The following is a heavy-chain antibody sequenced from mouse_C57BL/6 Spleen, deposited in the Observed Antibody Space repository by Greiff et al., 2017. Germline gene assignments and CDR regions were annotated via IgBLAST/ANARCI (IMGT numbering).Heavy chain of an antibody. CDR2: IDPEDGET. V-gene: IGHV14-2*01. J-gene: IGHJ1*03. D-gene: IGHD1-1*01. CDR1: GFNIKDYY. Sequence: VQLQQSGAELVKPGASVKLSCTASGFNIKDYYMHWVKQRTEQGLEWIGRIDPEDGETKYAPKFQGKATITAATSSTTAYLQLSSLTSEDTAVYYCARSYYGSSYEGYFDVWGTGTTVTVSS. CDR3: ARSYYGSSYEGYFDV.